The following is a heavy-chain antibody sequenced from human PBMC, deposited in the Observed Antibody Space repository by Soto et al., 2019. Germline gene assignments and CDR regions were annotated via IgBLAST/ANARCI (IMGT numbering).Heavy chain of an antibody. CDR3: ARVGYTYGHYFDY. J-gene: IGHJ4*02. CDR2: IYHSGST. CDR1: GGSISSSNW. Sequence: SDTLSLPCTVSGGSISSSNWWSLVREPPGKGLEWSGEIYHSGSTYYNMSLKSRVTISVDKSNNQFSLKLTSMTAADTAVYYCARVGYTYGHYFDYWGQGTLVTVSS. D-gene: IGHD5-18*01. V-gene: IGHV4-4*02.